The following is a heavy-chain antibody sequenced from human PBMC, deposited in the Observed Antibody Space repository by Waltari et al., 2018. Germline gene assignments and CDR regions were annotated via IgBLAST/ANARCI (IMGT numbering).Heavy chain of an antibody. Sequence: EVQLVESGGGLVEPGRSLRLSCTASAFTFGDYAMAWFRQAPGKGLEWVGFIRSKADGGTTAYAASVKGRFIISRDNSKNTLYLQMNSLRVEDTAVYYCARGYSSAWYGYFDYWGQGTLVTVSS. V-gene: IGHV3-49*03. D-gene: IGHD6-19*01. CDR3: ARGYSSAWYGYFDY. J-gene: IGHJ4*02. CDR1: AFTFGDYA. CDR2: IRSKADGGTT.